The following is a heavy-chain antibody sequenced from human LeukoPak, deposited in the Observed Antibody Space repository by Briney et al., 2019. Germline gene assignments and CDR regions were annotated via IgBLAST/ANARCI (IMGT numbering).Heavy chain of an antibody. V-gene: IGHV3-48*02. CDR2: ISSSSKI. CDR3: ARSANPGVHDFDP. Sequence: GGSLRLSCAASGFTFTSYAMAWVRQAPGKGLEWLSYISSSSKINYADSVKGRFTISRDNAKNSLYLQMNSLRDEDTAVYYCARSANPGVHDFDPWGQGTLVTVSS. CDR1: GFTFTSYA. D-gene: IGHD6-6*01. J-gene: IGHJ5*02.